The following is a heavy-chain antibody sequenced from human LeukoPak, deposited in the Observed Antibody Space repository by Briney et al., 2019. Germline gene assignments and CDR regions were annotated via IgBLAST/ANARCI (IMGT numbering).Heavy chain of an antibody. CDR2: ISSSGSTI. CDR1: GFTFSSSQ. CDR3: ARAFDS. Sequence: GGSLILSCVASGFTFSSSQMNWVRQAPGKGLEWVSYISSSGSTIYYADSVKGRFAISRDNAKNSLFLQLNSLRAEDTAVYYCARAFDSWGQGALVTVSS. V-gene: IGHV3-48*03. J-gene: IGHJ4*02.